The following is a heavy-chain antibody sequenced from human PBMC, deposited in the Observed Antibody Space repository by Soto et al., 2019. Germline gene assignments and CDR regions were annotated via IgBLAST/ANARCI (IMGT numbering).Heavy chain of an antibody. V-gene: IGHV3-53*02. D-gene: IGHD3-22*01. CDR1: GFTVSSNY. Sequence: EVQLVETGGGLTQPGGSLRLSCAASGFTVSSNYMSWVRQAPGKGLEWVSVIYSGGSTYYADSVKGRFTISRDNSKNTLYLQMNSLRAEDTAVYYCARIDSSGYYFDYWGQGTLVTVSS. J-gene: IGHJ4*02. CDR2: IYSGGST. CDR3: ARIDSSGYYFDY.